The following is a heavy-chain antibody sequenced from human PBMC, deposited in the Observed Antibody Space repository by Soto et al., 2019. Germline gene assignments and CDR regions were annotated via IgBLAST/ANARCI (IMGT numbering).Heavy chain of an antibody. V-gene: IGHV5-51*01. CDR1: GYSFTSYW. CDR2: IYPGDSDT. J-gene: IGHJ4*02. CDR3: ARLVGPRITMIVVVADY. D-gene: IGHD3-22*01. Sequence: PGESLKISCKGSGYSFTSYWIGWVRQMPGKGLEWMGIIYPGDSDTRYSPSFQGQVTISADKSISTAYLQWSSLKASDTAMYYCARLVGPRITMIVVVADYWGQGTLVTVSS.